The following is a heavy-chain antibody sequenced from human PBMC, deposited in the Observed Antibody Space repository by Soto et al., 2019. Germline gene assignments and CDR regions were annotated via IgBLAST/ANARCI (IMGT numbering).Heavy chain of an antibody. D-gene: IGHD3-10*01. CDR2: ISAYNGNT. CDR3: ARDGGLAWVRGLTHVSVNFDY. J-gene: IGHJ4*02. Sequence: ASVKVSCKASGYTFTSYGISWVRQAPGQGLEWMGWISAYNGNTNYAQKLQGRVTMTTDTSTSTAYMELRSLRSDDTAVYYCARDGGLAWVRGLTHVSVNFDYWGQGPLVPVSP. CDR1: GYTFTSYG. V-gene: IGHV1-18*01.